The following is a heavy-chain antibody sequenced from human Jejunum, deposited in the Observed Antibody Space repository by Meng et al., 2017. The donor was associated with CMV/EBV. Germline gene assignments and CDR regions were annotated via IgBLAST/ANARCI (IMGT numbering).Heavy chain of an antibody. V-gene: IGHV3-53*01. CDR3: ARGRGAH. CDR2: IHGADNT. D-gene: IGHD3-10*01. Sequence: LKISCAASGFTVSSDFMSWVRQAPGKGLEWVSLIHGADNTHYTDSVKGRFSISRDNSKDTVYLQMNSLRVDDTAVYYCARGRGAHWGQGTLVTVSS. CDR1: GFTVSSDF. J-gene: IGHJ4*02.